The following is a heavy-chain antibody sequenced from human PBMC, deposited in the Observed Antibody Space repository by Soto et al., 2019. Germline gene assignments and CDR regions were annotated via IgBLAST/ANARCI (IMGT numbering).Heavy chain of an antibody. CDR1: GDSVSSNYY. CDR2: IYHTGTT. D-gene: IGHD6-19*01. J-gene: IGHJ4*02. CDR3: ARSAGWYAVHS. Sequence: QVQLQESGPGLVKPSGTLSLTCAVSGDSVSSNYYWCWVRQPPGKGLEWIGEIYHTGTTNYNPSLKIRVTISVDKSNNQFSLDLSSVTAADTAVYYCARSAGWYAVHSWGPGTLVTVSS. V-gene: IGHV4-4*02.